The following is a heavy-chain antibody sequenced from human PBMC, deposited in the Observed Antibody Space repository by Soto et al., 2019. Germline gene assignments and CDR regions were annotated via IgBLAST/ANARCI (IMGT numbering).Heavy chain of an antibody. D-gene: IGHD3-10*01. Sequence: QVQLVQAGAEVKKPGASVKVSCKPSGYTFPNYGITWVRQAPGQGLAWRGWIRAYKANIKYAQKFQGRGTLTTDPSTSTAYMELRRLRADDTAIYYCARDLDGSGAYYTDFWGQGTLVTVSS. J-gene: IGHJ4*02. CDR2: IRAYKANI. CDR3: ARDLDGSGAYYTDF. CDR1: GYTFPNYG. V-gene: IGHV1-18*01.